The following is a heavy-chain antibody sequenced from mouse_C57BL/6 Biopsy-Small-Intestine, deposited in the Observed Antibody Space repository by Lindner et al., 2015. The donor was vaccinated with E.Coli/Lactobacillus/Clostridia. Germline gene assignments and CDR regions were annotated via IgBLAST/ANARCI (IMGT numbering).Heavy chain of an antibody. Sequence: SVKVSCKASGYTLTSYGISWVRQAPGQGLEWMGWISPYNGNANYAQKVQGRVTMTTDTSTNTGYMELRSLRSDDTAVYYCARGSEPIDYWGQGTLVTVSS. CDR3: ARGSEPIDY. J-gene: IGHJ4*01. V-gene: IGHV1S61*01. CDR1: GYTLTSYG. D-gene: IGHD1-1*01. CDR2: ISPYNGNA.